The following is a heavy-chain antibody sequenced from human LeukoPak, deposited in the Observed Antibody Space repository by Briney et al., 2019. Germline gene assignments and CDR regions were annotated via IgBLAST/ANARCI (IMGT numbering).Heavy chain of an antibody. V-gene: IGHV4-39*01. D-gene: IGHD3-10*01. CDR1: GGSISSYY. CDR2: IYYSGYT. CDR3: ARKYFYGSGSYYSQFDF. J-gene: IGHJ4*02. Sequence: PSETLSLTCTVSGGSISSYYWGWIRQPPGKGLEWIGSIYYSGYTYYNPSLKSRVTIAVDTSKNQFSLSLSSVTAADTAVYYCARKYFYGSGSYYSQFDFWGQGTLVTVSS.